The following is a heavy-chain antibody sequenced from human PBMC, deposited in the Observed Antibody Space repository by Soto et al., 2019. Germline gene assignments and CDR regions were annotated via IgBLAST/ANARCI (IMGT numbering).Heavy chain of an antibody. V-gene: IGHV4-31*03. CDR3: ARIRMAENNYKWFDP. CDR1: GASLNSGNYY. CDR2: IYVTGAV. D-gene: IGHD1-20*01. Sequence: NPSETLSLTCSVSGASLNSGNYYWIWIRQVPGKGREGIGHIYVTGAVDSNPSLRDRITIYQDTSQRQFSLNLMLVTAADTAVYYCARIRMAENNYKWFDPWGQGTLVTVSS. J-gene: IGHJ5*02.